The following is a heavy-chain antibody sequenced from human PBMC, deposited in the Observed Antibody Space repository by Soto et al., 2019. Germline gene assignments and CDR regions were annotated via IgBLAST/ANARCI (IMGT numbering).Heavy chain of an antibody. D-gene: IGHD3-22*01. J-gene: IGHJ4*02. CDR2: IYWNDDK. CDR3: AHSSGYYDSSGYYFDY. CDR1: GFSLSTSGVG. Sequence: SGPTLVNPTQTLPLTCTFSGFSLSTSGVGVGWIRQPPGKALEWLALIYWNDDKRYSPSLKRRLTITKDTSKNQVVLTMTNMDPVDTATYYCAHSSGYYDSSGYYFDYWGQGTLVTVSS. V-gene: IGHV2-5*01.